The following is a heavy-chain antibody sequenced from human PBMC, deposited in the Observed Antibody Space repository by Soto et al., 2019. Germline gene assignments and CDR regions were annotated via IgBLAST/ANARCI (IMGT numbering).Heavy chain of an antibody. Sequence: PSETLSLTCTVSGGSISSGGYYWSWIRQHPGKCLEWIGYIYYSGSTYYNPSLKSRVTISVDTSKNQFSPKLSSVTAADTAVYYCAREFTPMVRGVIGTGMDVWGQGTTVTVSS. D-gene: IGHD3-10*01. CDR2: IYYSGST. CDR3: AREFTPMVRGVIGTGMDV. CDR1: GGSISSGGYY. V-gene: IGHV4-31*03. J-gene: IGHJ6*02.